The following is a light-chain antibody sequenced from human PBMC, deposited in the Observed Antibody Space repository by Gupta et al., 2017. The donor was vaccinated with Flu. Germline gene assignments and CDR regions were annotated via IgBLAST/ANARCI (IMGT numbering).Light chain of an antibody. CDR3: SSKTSSSALV. CDR2: EVS. Sequence: CTGTSSDVGGTNYVSWYQQHPGKAPKLMICEVSNRPSGVSDRFSGSKSGNTASLTISGLRAEDEGDYYCSSKTSSSALVFGGGTRLTVL. CDR1: SSDVGGTNY. V-gene: IGLV2-14*01. J-gene: IGLJ3*02.